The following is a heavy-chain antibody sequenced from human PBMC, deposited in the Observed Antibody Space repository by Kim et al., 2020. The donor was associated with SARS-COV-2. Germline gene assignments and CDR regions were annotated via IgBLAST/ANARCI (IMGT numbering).Heavy chain of an antibody. CDR2: TGSGDKA. J-gene: IGHJ4*02. CDR3: ARGSDD. V-gene: IGHV3-23*01. Sequence: TGSGDKAQYADSVRGPFTISRDNSKSMLYLQMNSLRVEDTAIYYCARGSDDWGQGTLVTVSS.